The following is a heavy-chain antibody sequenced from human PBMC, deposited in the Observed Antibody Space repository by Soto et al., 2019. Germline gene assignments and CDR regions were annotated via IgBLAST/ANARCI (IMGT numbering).Heavy chain of an antibody. CDR3: ARATPYYYYGMDV. V-gene: IGHV4-31*03. D-gene: IGHD2-15*01. CDR2: IYYSGST. CDR1: GGSISSGGDY. J-gene: IGHJ6*02. Sequence: QVQLQESGPGLVKPSQTLSLTCTVSGGSISSGGDYWSWIRQHPGKGLEWIGYIYYSGSTYYNPSLKSRVTLSVDTSKNLFSLQLSSVTAADTAVYYCARATPYYYYGMDVWGQGTTVTVSS.